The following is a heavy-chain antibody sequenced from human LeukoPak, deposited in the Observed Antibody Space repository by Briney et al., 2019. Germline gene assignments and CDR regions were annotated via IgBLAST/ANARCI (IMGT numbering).Heavy chain of an antibody. CDR1: GASLSSGSYY. Sequence: SETLSLTCTVSGASLSSGSYYWSWIRQPAGKGLEWIGRIYPSGSTDYNPSLKSRVTISIDTSKNQFSLKQSSVTAADTAVYYCARDHYMDVWGKGTTVTVSS. CDR3: ARDHYMDV. J-gene: IGHJ6*03. CDR2: IYPSGST. V-gene: IGHV4-61*02.